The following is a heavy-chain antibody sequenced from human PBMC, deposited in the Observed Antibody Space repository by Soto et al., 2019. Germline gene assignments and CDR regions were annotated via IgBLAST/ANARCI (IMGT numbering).Heavy chain of an antibody. J-gene: IGHJ3*02. CDR2: INAGNGNT. V-gene: IGHV1-3*01. Sequence: ASVKVSCKVSGYTFTSYAMHWVRQAPGQRLEWMGWINAGNGNTKYSQKFQGRVTITRDTSASTAYMELSSLRSEDTAVYYCARVLGSSGYRKKDAFDIWGQGTMVTVSS. D-gene: IGHD3-22*01. CDR3: ARVLGSSGYRKKDAFDI. CDR1: GYTFTSYA.